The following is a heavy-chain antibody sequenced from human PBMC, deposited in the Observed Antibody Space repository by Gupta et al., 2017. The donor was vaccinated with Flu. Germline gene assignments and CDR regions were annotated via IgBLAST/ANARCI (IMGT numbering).Heavy chain of an antibody. Sequence: QVQLQESGPGLVKPSQTLSLTCSVSGDSISRGGYYWSWIRQHPGKGLEWIGYIYSSGNTYYNPSLKRRMTISLDTSKNQVARKLNSVTAAETAVYDCARVLDWDTSFGGARYFDLWGRGTLVTVSS. J-gene: IGHJ2*01. V-gene: IGHV4-31*03. CDR3: ARVLDWDTSFGGARYFDL. CDR1: GDSISRGGYY. CDR2: IYSSGNT. D-gene: IGHD3-3*01.